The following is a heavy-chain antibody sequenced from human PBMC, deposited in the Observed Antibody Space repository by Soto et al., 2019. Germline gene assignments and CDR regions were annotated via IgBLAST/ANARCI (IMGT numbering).Heavy chain of an antibody. V-gene: IGHV1-18*01. CDR3: ARGSTNYDFWSGKDYYYGMDV. Sequence: ASVKVSCKASGYTFTSYGISWVRQAPGQGLEWMGWISAYNGNTNYAQKLQGRVTMTTDTSTSTAYMELRSLRSDDTAVYYCARGSTNYDFWSGKDYYYGMDVWGQGTTVTVS. CDR2: ISAYNGNT. CDR1: GYTFTSYG. D-gene: IGHD3-3*01. J-gene: IGHJ6*02.